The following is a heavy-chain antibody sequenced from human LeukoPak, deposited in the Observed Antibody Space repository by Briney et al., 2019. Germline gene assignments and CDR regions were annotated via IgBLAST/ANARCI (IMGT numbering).Heavy chain of an antibody. CDR1: GFTFDDYT. J-gene: IGHJ4*02. D-gene: IGHD3-22*01. CDR2: ISWDGGST. V-gene: IGHV3-43*01. Sequence: GGSLRLPCAASGFTFDDYTMHWVRQAPGKGLEWVSLISWDGGSTYYADSVKGRFTISRDNSKNSLYLQMNSLRTEDTALYYCAKDALSYDSSGYYTLWFDYWGQGTLVTVSS. CDR3: AKDALSYDSSGYYTLWFDY.